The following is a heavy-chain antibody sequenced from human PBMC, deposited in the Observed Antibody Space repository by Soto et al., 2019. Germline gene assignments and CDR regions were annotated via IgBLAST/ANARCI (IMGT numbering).Heavy chain of an antibody. J-gene: IGHJ6*02. CDR3: AKDSAPYYDYWSGYALDYYYGMDV. CDR1: GFTFSSYE. V-gene: IGHV3-48*03. D-gene: IGHD3-3*01. CDR2: ISSSGSTI. Sequence: PGGSLRLSCAASGFTFSSYEMNWVRQAPGKGLEWVSYISSSGSTIYYADAVKGRFTISRDKSKNTLYLQTNSLRAEDTAVYYCAKDSAPYYDYWSGYALDYYYGMDVWGQGTTVTVSS.